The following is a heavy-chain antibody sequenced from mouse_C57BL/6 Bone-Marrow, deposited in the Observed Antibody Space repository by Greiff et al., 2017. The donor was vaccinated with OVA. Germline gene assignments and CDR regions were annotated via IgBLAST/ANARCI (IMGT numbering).Heavy chain of an antibody. CDR1: GYTFTSYW. Sequence: QVQLQQSGAELVKPGASVKMSCKASGYTFTSYWITWVKQRPGQGLGWIGDIYPGSGSTNYNEKFKSKATLTVDTSSSTAYMQLSSLTSEESAVYYCAREEYYDYDVAYWGQGTLVTVSA. CDR2: IYPGSGST. D-gene: IGHD2-4*01. J-gene: IGHJ3*01. V-gene: IGHV1-55*01. CDR3: AREEYYDYDVAY.